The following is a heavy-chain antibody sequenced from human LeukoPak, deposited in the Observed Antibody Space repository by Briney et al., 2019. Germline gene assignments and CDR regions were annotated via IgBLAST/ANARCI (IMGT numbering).Heavy chain of an antibody. Sequence: GESLKISCKGSGYRFTSNWIGWVRQMPGKGLEWMGIIYPGDSDTRYSPSFQGQVTISADKSISTAYLQWSSLKASDTAMYYCARQRLWDGDCSGGTCYPRSLDYWGQGTLVTVSS. D-gene: IGHD2-15*01. J-gene: IGHJ4*02. CDR2: IYPGDSDT. CDR1: GYRFTSNW. CDR3: ARQRLWDGDCSGGTCYPRSLDY. V-gene: IGHV5-51*01.